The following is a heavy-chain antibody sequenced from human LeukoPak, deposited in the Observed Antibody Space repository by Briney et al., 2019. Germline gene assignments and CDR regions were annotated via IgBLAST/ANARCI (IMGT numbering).Heavy chain of an antibody. J-gene: IGHJ1*01. V-gene: IGHV3-9*01. CDR1: GFSFDDSA. CDR3: TKDITYSDYTLGYFQY. Sequence: GGSLRLSCAASGFSFDDSAMHWVRQAPGKGLEWVSGISWNSDTIDYADSVRGRFTISRDNAKNSLYLQMNSLRPEDTAFYYCTKDITYSDYTLGYFQYWGQGTLVTVSS. D-gene: IGHD4-11*01. CDR2: ISWNSDTI.